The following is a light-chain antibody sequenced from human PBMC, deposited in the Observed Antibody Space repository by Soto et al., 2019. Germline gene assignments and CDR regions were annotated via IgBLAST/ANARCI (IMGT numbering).Light chain of an antibody. Sequence: DIQMTQSPSSLSASVGDRVTITCRPSQGIGNSLAWYQQKPGTVPKLLIHTASTLQSGVPSRFSGSGSGKDFTLTISSLQPEDVATYYCQKYDSAQTFGPGTKVDIK. CDR3: QKYDSAQT. CDR2: TAS. CDR1: QGIGNS. V-gene: IGKV1-27*01. J-gene: IGKJ1*01.